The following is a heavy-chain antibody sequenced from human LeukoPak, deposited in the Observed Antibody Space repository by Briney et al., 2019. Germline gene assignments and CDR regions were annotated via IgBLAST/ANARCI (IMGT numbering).Heavy chain of an antibody. CDR1: GFTFSSYS. V-gene: IGHV3-48*04. D-gene: IGHD3-9*01. Sequence: PGGSLRLSCAASGFTFSSYSMNWVRQAPGKGLEWVSYISSSSSTIYYADSVKGRFTISRDNAKNSLYLQMNSLRAEDTAVYYCAGTDLRYFDWLAYAFDIWGQGTMVTVSS. J-gene: IGHJ3*02. CDR2: ISSSSSTI. CDR3: AGTDLRYFDWLAYAFDI.